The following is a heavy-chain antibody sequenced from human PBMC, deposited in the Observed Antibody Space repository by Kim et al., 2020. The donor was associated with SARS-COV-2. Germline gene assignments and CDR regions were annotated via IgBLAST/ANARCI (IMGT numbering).Heavy chain of an antibody. CDR1: GFTFSDWW. J-gene: IGHJ4*02. CDR3: ASALVYYDFSRDG. Sequence: GGSLRLSCAVSGFTFSDWWMRWVRQAPGKGLEWVANIKGDESEKYYVDSVKGRFTISRDNAKSVVYLQMNSLRAEDTAVYYCASALVYYDFSRDGGGQGPLVTASS. D-gene: IGHD3-3*01. V-gene: IGHV3-7*01. CDR2: IKGDESEK.